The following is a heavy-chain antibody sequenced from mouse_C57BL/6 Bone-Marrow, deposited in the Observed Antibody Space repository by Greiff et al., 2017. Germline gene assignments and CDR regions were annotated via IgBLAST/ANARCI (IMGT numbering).Heavy chain of an antibody. J-gene: IGHJ3*01. CDR2: INPNNGGP. V-gene: IGHV1-22*01. Sequence: EVKLQESGPELVKPGASVKMSCKASGYTFTDYNMHWVKQSHGKSLEWIGYINPNNGGPSYNQKFKGKATLTVNKSSSTAYMELRSLTSEDSAVYYCARDYYGSSPWFAYWGQGTLVTVSA. CDR3: ARDYYGSSPWFAY. D-gene: IGHD1-1*01. CDR1: GYTFTDYN.